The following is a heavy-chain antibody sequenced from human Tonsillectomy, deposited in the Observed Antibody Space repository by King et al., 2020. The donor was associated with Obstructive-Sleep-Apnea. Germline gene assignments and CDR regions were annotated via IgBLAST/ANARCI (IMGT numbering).Heavy chain of an antibody. CDR1: GGSFSGYY. Sequence: VQLQQWGAGLLKPSETLSLTCAVYGGSFSGYYWSWIRQPPGKGLEWIGEINLGGSTNYNPSLKSRVTISVDTSKNQFSLKLSSVTAADTAVYYCARGRSEIVVVVGGSLGYYYGMDVWGQGTTVIVSS. D-gene: IGHD2-15*01. CDR2: INLGGST. CDR3: ARGRSEIVVVVGGSLGYYYGMDV. J-gene: IGHJ6*02. V-gene: IGHV4-34*01.